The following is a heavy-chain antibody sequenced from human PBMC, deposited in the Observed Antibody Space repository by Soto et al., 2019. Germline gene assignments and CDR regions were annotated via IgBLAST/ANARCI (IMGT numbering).Heavy chain of an antibody. CDR3: ARRHDYGDYGLDY. V-gene: IGHV1-46*01. J-gene: IGHJ4*02. CDR2: INPSGGST. D-gene: IGHD4-17*01. Sequence: ASVEVCWKACVDAFASCYMQWVRQAPGQGLEWMGIINPSGGSTSYAQKFQGRVTMTRDTSTSTVYMELSSLRSEDTAVYYCARRHDYGDYGLDYWGQGTLVTVSS. CDR1: VDAFASCY.